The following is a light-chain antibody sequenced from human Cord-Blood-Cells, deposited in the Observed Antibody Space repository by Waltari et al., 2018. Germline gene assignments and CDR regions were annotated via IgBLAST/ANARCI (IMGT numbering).Light chain of an antibody. J-gene: IGLJ3*02. V-gene: IGLV7-46*01. CDR3: LLSYSGAWV. CDR1: TGAVTSGHY. Sequence: QAVVTQEPSLTVSPGGTVTLTCGSSTGAVTSGHYPYWFQQKPGQAPSTLMYDTSNTHSWTPARFSGSRLGGKAALTLSGAQPEDEAEYYCLLSYSGAWVFGGGTKLTVL. CDR2: DTS.